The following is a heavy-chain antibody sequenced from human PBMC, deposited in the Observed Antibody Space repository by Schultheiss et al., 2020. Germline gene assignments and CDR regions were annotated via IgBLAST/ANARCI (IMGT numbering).Heavy chain of an antibody. CDR2: ISWNSGSI. Sequence: SLKISCAASGFTFDDYAMHWVRQTPGKGLEWVSGISWNSGSIGYADSVKGRFTISRDNAKNSLYLQMNSLRAEDTAIYYCAKDPPFFSWGQGTLVTVSS. CDR3: AKDPPFFS. J-gene: IGHJ5*02. CDR1: GFTFDDYA. V-gene: IGHV3-9*01.